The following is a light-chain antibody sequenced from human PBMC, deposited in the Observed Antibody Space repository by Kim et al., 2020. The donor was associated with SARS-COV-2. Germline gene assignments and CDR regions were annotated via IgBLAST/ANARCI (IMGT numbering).Light chain of an antibody. Sequence: IQLTQSPSSLSASVGDRVTITCRASQGISSYLAWYQQKPGKAPKLLIYAASTLQSGVPSRFSGSGSGTGFTLTISSLQPEDFATYYCQQLNSYPYTFGQGTKLE. CDR3: QQLNSYPYT. CDR1: QGISSY. CDR2: AAS. V-gene: IGKV1-9*01. J-gene: IGKJ2*01.